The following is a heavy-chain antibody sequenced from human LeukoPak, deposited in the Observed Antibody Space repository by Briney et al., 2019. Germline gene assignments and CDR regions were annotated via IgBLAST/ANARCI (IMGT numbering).Heavy chain of an antibody. D-gene: IGHD5-24*01. CDR2: IYYSGST. Sequence: SETLSLTCTVSGDSISSTSYYWGWIRQPPGKGLEWIGSIYYSGSTYYNPSLKSRVTISVDTSKNQFSLKLSSVTAADTAVFYCARDARDHYYYNYMDVWGKGTTVTVSS. V-gene: IGHV4-39*07. J-gene: IGHJ6*03. CDR1: GDSISSTSYY. CDR3: ARDARDHYYYNYMDV.